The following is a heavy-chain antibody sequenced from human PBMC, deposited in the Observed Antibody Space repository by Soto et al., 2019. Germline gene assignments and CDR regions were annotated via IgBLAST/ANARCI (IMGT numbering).Heavy chain of an antibody. CDR2: INPKFGDT. V-gene: IGHV1-2*02. CDR1: GYTFTAYY. J-gene: IGHJ6*02. CDR3: ARNMDYYYGPGSGNGHGF. Sequence: QVQLVQSGAEVKEPGDSVRVSCEASGYTFTAYYMHWVRQAPGQGLEWMGWINPKFGDTTYAQDFQVRVSMTRDMSISTVYMELSRLTSDDTAIYYCARNMDYYYGPGSGNGHGFWGQGTTVTVFS. D-gene: IGHD3-10*01.